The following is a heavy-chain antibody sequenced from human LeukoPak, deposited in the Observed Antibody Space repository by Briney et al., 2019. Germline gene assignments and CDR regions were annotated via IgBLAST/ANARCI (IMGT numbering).Heavy chain of an antibody. CDR1: GFTFSSYA. V-gene: IGHV3-30-3*01. D-gene: IGHD4-23*01. CDR3: ARDLLTVGDEGDFDY. J-gene: IGHJ4*02. Sequence: GGSLRLSCAASGFTFSSYAMHWVRQAPGKGLEWVAVISYDGSNKYYADSVKGRFTISRDNSKNTLYLQMNSLRAEDTAVYYCARDLLTVGDEGDFDYWGQGTLVTVSS. CDR2: ISYDGSNK.